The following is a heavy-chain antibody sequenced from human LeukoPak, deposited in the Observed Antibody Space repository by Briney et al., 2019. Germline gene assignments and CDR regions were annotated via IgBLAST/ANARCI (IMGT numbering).Heavy chain of an antibody. V-gene: IGHV4-39*01. Sequence: PSETLSLTCTVSGGSISSSNYYWGWIRQPPGKGLEWIGNIYYSGSTYYNPSLKSRVTISVDTSKNQFSLKLSSVTAADTAVYYCARQLGYCSSTSCYADKVDYWGQGTLVTVS. CDR1: GGSISSSNYY. CDR2: IYYSGST. D-gene: IGHD2-2*01. J-gene: IGHJ4*02. CDR3: ARQLGYCSSTSCYADKVDY.